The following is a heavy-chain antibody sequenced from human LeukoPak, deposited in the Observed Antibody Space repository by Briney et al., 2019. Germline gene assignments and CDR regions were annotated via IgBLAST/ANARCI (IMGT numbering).Heavy chain of an antibody. Sequence: QSGGSLRLSCAAQGFTLDVYGMTWVGQAQGKGLEWAFGINWNGGSTGYADSVKGRFTISRDNAMNSLYLQMNSLRAEDTALYYCARGHDYGGNSRFDYWGQGTLVTVSS. CDR1: GFTLDVYG. CDR2: INWNGGST. J-gene: IGHJ4*02. CDR3: ARGHDYGGNSRFDY. D-gene: IGHD4-23*01. V-gene: IGHV3-20*04.